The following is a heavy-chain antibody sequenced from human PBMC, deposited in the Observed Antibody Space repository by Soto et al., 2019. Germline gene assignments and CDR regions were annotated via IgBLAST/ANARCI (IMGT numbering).Heavy chain of an antibody. J-gene: IGHJ4*02. D-gene: IGHD3-22*01. V-gene: IGHV4-59*01. CDR3: GRCAQADKKTPFNY. Sequence: VQLQESGPGLVKPSETLSLPCTVSGGSISGYYWSWIRQSPGKGLVWIGYIHYSGGTNYHPSLKGRVTVSVDTSKKPLTLKVGSVTAGGAAGDYCGRCAQADKKTPFNYLGEGTMVTVSS. CDR1: GGSISGYY. CDR2: IHYSGGT.